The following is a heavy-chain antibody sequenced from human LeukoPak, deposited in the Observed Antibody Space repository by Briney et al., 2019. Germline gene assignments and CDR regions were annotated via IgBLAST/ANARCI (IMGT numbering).Heavy chain of an antibody. CDR1: GGSISNSSYY. CDR2: IYYSGST. Sequence: SETLSLTCTVSGGSISNSSYYWGWIRQPPGKGLEWIGSIYYSGSTYYNPSLKSRVTISVDTSKNQFSLKVSSVTAADTAVYYCARLFGSSWSPLGYWGQGTLVTVSS. J-gene: IGHJ4*02. V-gene: IGHV4-39*01. CDR3: ARLFGSSWSPLGY. D-gene: IGHD6-13*01.